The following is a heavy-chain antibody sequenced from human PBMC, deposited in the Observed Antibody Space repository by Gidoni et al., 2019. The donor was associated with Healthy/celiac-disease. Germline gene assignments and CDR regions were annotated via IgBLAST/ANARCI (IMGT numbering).Heavy chain of an antibody. CDR2: INHSGST. V-gene: IGHV4-34*01. J-gene: IGHJ6*02. CDR1: GGSFSGYY. D-gene: IGHD6-6*01. Sequence: QVQLQQWGAGLLKPSETLSLTCAVYGGSFSGYYWTWIRQPPGKGLAWIGEINHSGSTNYNPSLKSRVTISVDTSKSQFSLKLSSVTAADTAVYYCARGGGARVYSSSYPKYYYGMDVWGQGTTVTVSS. CDR3: ARGGGARVYSSSYPKYYYGMDV.